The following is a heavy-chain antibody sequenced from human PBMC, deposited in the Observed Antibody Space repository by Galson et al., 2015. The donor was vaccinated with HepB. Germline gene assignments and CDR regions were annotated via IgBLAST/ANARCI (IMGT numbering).Heavy chain of an antibody. CDR3: AKDSAYLSGYLDY. V-gene: IGHV3-30*02. Sequence: SLRLSCAASGFTFSSYGMHWVRQPPGKGLEWVAFIRYDGSSEYYADSVKGRFTISRDNSKNTLFLQMNSLRAEDTAVYYCAKDSAYLSGYLDYWGQGTLVTVSS. CDR1: GFTFSSYG. J-gene: IGHJ4*02. D-gene: IGHD3-10*01. CDR2: IRYDGSSE.